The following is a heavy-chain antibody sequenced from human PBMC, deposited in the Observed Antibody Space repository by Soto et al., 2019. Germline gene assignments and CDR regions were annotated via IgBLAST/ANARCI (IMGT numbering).Heavy chain of an antibody. CDR1: RYSFTSYL. D-gene: IGHD5-18*01. CDR2: IYPGYSGA. V-gene: IGHV5-51*01. Sequence: GESLKISWTRSRYSFTSYLIGWVRHMPGKGLEXMGIIYPGYSGASYRQSFEGQATISAEXAVRTAYLQWSSLKASDTAMYYCARHRSKSGIQLWLHKVRPGAFDIWGQGTMVTVSS. CDR3: ARHRSKSGIQLWLHKVRPGAFDI. J-gene: IGHJ3*02.